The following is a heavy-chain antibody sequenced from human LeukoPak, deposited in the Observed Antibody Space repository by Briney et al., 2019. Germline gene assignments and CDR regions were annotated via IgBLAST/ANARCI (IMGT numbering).Heavy chain of an antibody. V-gene: IGHV3-23*01. CDR2: ISGSGGHT. J-gene: IGHJ6*03. CDR1: GITFSSHA. CDR3: AKGGAATMRDGYNYYYYYMEV. Sequence: PGGSLRLSCAASGITFSSHAMSWVRQAPGKGLEWVSLISGSGGHTYYRDSVKGRFTISRDNSTNRLYLQMNSLRPEDTAVYYCAKGGAATMRDGYNYYYYYMEVWGRGTTVTVSS. D-gene: IGHD5-24*01.